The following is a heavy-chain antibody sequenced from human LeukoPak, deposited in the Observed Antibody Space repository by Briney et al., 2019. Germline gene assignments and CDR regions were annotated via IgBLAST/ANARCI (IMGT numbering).Heavy chain of an antibody. CDR1: GYTSTDYF. CDR3: ARMALDGGDSIGFDS. CDR2: INPNIGDA. J-gene: IGHJ5*01. V-gene: IGHV1-2*02. Sequence: ASVKVSCKASGYTSTDYFIHWVRQAPGQGLEWMGWINPNIGDASYAQKFQDRVTMTRDRSTNTAYMELSRLTSDDTAVYYCARMALDGGDSIGFDSWGQGTLVTVSS. D-gene: IGHD2-21*02.